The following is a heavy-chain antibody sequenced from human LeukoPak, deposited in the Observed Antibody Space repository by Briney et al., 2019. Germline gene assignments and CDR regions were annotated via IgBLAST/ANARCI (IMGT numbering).Heavy chain of an antibody. J-gene: IGHJ6*03. CDR2: ISYSGST. D-gene: IGHD6-6*01. CDR1: GGSINSNNYF. Sequence: SETLSLTCTVSGGSINSNNYFWGWFRQPPGKGLEWIGSISYSGSTYYNPSVQSRVTISEDTSRNQFFLKLTSLTAADTAVFYCARRSSSSGYYYYMDVWGKGATVTVSS. CDR3: ARRSSSSGYYYYMDV. V-gene: IGHV4-39*01.